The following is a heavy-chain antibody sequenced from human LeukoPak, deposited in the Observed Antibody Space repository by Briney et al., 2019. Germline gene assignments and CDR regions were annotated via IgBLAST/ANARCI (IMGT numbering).Heavy chain of an antibody. CDR2: IYSGGST. Sequence: GGSLRPSCAASGFIVSSNYMNWVRQAPGKGLEWVSVIYSGGSTYYADSVKGRFTISRDNSKNTVNLQMNDLRAEDTAVYYCARSWDARLNFDYWGQGTLVTVSS. CDR3: ARSWDARLNFDY. J-gene: IGHJ4*02. V-gene: IGHV3-66*02. D-gene: IGHD1-26*01. CDR1: GFIVSSNY.